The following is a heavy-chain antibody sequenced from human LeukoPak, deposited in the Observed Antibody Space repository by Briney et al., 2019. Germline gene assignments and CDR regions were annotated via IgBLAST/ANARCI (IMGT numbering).Heavy chain of an antibody. J-gene: IGHJ4*02. V-gene: IGHV3-48*03. CDR2: ISSSGSTI. CDR3: ARGDSYYGGRYGHLDY. Sequence: GGSLRLSCAASGFTFSSYEMNWVRQAPGKGLEWVSYISSSGSTIYYADSVKGRFTISRDNAKNSLYLQMNSLRAEDTAVYYCARGDSYYGGRYGHLDYWGQGTLVTVSS. CDR1: GFTFSSYE. D-gene: IGHD4-23*01.